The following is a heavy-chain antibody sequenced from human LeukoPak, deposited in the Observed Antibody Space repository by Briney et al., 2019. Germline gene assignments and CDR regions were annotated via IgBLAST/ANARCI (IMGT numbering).Heavy chain of an antibody. CDR2: IWYDGSNK. CDR1: GFTFSSYG. D-gene: IGHD6-6*01. CDR3: ARGRGLPVRPPNEGFLDY. V-gene: IGHV3-33*01. J-gene: IGHJ4*02. Sequence: GRSLRLSCAASGFTFSSYGMHWVRQAPGKGLEWVAVIWYDGSNKYYADSVKGRFTISRDKFMNTLYLQMNSLRAEDTAVYYCARGRGLPVRPPNEGFLDYWGRGTLVTVSS.